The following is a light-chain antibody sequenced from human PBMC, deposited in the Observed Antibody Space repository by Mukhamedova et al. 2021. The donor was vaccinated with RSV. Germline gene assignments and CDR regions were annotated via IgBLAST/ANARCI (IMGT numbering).Light chain of an antibody. Sequence: WYQRRVHGKAPKLLIYRTSNLQSGVPSRFSGSGSGTDFTLTIDSLQPEDFATYYCQQGATFPLTFGGGTTVEIK. J-gene: IGKJ4*01. V-gene: IGKV1-12*01. CDR2: RTS. CDR3: QQGATFPLT.